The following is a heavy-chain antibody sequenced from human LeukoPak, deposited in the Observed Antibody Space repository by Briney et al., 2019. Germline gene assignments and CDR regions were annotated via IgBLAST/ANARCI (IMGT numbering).Heavy chain of an antibody. J-gene: IGHJ5*02. Sequence: PSETLSLTCTVSGGSISRFSWSWIRQSPRKGLEYIGYIYYSGTTDYNPTLKSRVTMSVDTSKNQFCLNLTSVTAADTAIYYCARVGYGSGSWGWFDPWGQGTLVTVS. CDR3: ARVGYGSGSWGWFDP. D-gene: IGHD3-10*01. CDR2: IYYSGTT. V-gene: IGHV4-59*01. CDR1: GGSISRFS.